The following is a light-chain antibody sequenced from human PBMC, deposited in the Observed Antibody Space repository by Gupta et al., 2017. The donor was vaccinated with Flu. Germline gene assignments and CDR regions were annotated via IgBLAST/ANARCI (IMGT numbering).Light chain of an antibody. CDR2: KDT. V-gene: IGLV3-1*01. J-gene: IGLJ1*01. Sequence: SYELNHPPTVSVSPGQTAIITCSGDKLGDKYACWYQQKPGQSPVLVIYKDTKRPSGIPGRFCGSNSENTATLTIGGTQAMDEADYYCQAWDSTTGVFGTGTKVTVL. CDR1: KLGDKY. CDR3: QAWDSTTGV.